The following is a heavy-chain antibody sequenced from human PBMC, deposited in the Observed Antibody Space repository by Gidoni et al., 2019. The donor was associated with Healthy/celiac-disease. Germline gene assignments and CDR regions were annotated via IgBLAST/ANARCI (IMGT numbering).Heavy chain of an antibody. CDR3: ARDWHIVVVTGRGAFDI. V-gene: IGHV1-18*04. Sequence: QVQLVQSRAEVKKPGASVKVSCKASGYTFSSYGISWVRQAPGQGLEWMGGISAYNGNTNYAQKFQGRVTMTTDTSTSTAYMELRSLRSDDTAVYYCARDWHIVVVTGRGAFDIWGQGTMVTVSS. CDR1: GYTFSSYG. D-gene: IGHD2-21*02. CDR2: ISAYNGNT. J-gene: IGHJ3*02.